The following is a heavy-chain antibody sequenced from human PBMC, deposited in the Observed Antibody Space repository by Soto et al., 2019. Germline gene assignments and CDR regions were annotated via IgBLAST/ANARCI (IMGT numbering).Heavy chain of an antibody. D-gene: IGHD6-13*01. CDR1: GFTFSGSA. J-gene: IGHJ4*02. Sequence: LRLSCAASGFTFSGSAMHWVRQASGKGLEWVGRIRSKANSYATAYAASVKGRFTISRDDSKNTAYLQMNSLKTEDTAVYYCTRLGAAAGVDYWGQGTLVTVSS. CDR3: TRLGAAAGVDY. V-gene: IGHV3-73*01. CDR2: IRSKANSYAT.